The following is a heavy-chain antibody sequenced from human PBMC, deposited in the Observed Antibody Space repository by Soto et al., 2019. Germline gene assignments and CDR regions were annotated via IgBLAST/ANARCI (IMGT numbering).Heavy chain of an antibody. CDR1: GGTFSSYA. Sequence: QVQLVQSGAEVKKPGSSVKVSGKASGGTFSSYAISWVRQAPGQGLEWMGGIIPIFGTANYGQKFQGRVTILADESTSTAFMELSSLRSEDTAVYYCARDWCSSGGSCYSGLDYWRQGTLVTVSS. CDR2: IIPIFGTA. CDR3: ARDWCSSGGSCYSGLDY. J-gene: IGHJ4*02. V-gene: IGHV1-69*01. D-gene: IGHD2-15*01.